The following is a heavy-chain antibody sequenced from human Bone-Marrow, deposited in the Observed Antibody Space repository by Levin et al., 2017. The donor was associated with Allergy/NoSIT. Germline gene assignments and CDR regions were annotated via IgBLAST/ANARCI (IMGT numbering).Heavy chain of an antibody. J-gene: IGHJ4*02. CDR2: IYFDGSKT. D-gene: IGHD2/OR15-2a*01. V-gene: IGHV3-33*01. CDR1: GFPFSAHG. CDR3: ARDRSGNYFYF. Sequence: GGSLRLSCAASGFPFSAHGMHWIRQGPGKGLEWVAFIYFDGSKTYYADSVEGRFTISRDNSKNTVYLQMDSLSGDDTAMYYCARDRSGNYFYFWGQGTQVTVSS.